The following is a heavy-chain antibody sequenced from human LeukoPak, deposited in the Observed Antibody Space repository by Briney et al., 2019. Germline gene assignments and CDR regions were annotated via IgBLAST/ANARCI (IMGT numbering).Heavy chain of an antibody. D-gene: IGHD3-10*01. CDR2: IWYDGSKK. Sequence: GGSLRLSCIASGFTFSSYGFHWVRQAPGKGLEWVAVIWYDGSKKYYADSVEGRFTISRDDSKNTLYLQMNSLRDEDTALYSCARGVGNFGSGSAHFDLWGQGTQVIVSS. CDR1: GFTFSSYG. J-gene: IGHJ4*02. CDR3: ARGVGNFGSGSAHFDL. V-gene: IGHV3-33*01.